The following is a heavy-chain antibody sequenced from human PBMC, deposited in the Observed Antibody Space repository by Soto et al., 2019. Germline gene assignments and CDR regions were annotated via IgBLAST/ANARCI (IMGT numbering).Heavy chain of an antibody. Sequence: GASLKVSCKASGYTFTNYGINWVRQAPGQGLEWMGWISAYNGNTNYAQKLQGRVTMTTDTSTSTAYMELRSLRSDDTAVYYCARDSTLYNWFDPWGQGTLVTVSS. CDR1: GYTFTNYG. J-gene: IGHJ5*02. V-gene: IGHV1-18*01. CDR2: ISAYNGNT. D-gene: IGHD2-15*01. CDR3: ARDSTLYNWFDP.